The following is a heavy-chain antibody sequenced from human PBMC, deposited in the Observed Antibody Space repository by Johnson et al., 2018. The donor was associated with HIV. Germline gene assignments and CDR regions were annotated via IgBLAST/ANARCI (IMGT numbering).Heavy chain of an antibody. CDR1: GFTFSSYG. Sequence: QVQLVESGGGVVQPGRSLRLSCAASGFTFSSYGMHWVRQAPGKGLEWVAVISYDGSKKYYADSVKGRFTISRDNSKNTLYLQMNSLRAEDTAVYYCAKLPGGNSGFVDAFDIWGQGTMVTVSS. CDR3: AKLPGGNSGFVDAFDI. J-gene: IGHJ3*02. CDR2: ISYDGSKK. D-gene: IGHD4-23*01. V-gene: IGHV3-30*18.